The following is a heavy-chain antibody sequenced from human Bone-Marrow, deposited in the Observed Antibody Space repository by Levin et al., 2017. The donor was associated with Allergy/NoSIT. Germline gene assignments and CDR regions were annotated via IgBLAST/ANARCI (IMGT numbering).Heavy chain of an antibody. D-gene: IGHD3/OR15-3a*01. J-gene: IGHJ4*02. CDR2: IHSSSSFM. V-gene: IGHV3-48*01. Sequence: LSLTCAASGFTFSSYSMNWVRQAPGKGLEWVSYIHSSSSFMYYADSVKGRFTVSRDNAKNSLYLHMNSLRVEDTAVYYCTRDFWTPTDWGQGTLVTVSS. CDR3: TRDFWTPTD. CDR1: GFTFSSYS.